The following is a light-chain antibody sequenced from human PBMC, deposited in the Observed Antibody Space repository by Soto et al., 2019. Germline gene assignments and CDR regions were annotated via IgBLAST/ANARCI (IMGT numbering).Light chain of an antibody. CDR3: QQYHSYWT. J-gene: IGKJ1*01. CDR2: DAS. Sequence: IQLTQTPSSLSASVGDRVTITCRASQGIGSYLAWYQQKPGKAPKLLIYDASNLETGVPSRFSGSGSGTEFTLTISSLQTDDFSTYYCQQYHSYWTFGQGTKVDIK. V-gene: IGKV1-9*01. CDR1: QGIGSY.